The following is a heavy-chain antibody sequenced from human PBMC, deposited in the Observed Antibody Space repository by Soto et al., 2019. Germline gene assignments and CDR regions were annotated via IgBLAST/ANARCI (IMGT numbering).Heavy chain of an antibody. Sequence: KTXXTLTLPCTVSGGSLSTYCLSWIRQPPRKGLELIGYIYYSGSTNYNPSLKSRVTISVDTSKNQFSLKLTSFTAADTAVYYCARSRGSTRSFDYWGQGTLVTVSS. CDR2: IYYSGST. J-gene: IGHJ4*02. D-gene: IGHD2-15*01. V-gene: IGHV4-59*01. CDR3: ARSRGSTRSFDY. CDR1: GGSLSTYC.